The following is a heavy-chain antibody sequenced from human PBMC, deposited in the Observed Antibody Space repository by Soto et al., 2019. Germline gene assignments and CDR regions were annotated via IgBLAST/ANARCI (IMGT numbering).Heavy chain of an antibody. D-gene: IGHD1-1*01. J-gene: IGHJ4*02. CDR2: IKQDGSER. V-gene: IGHV3-7*01. CDR3: ATDSGTSDY. CDR1: GFTFSTYW. Sequence: GGSLRLSCAASGFTFSTYWMSWVRQAPGKGLEWVANIKQDGSERYYVDSVKGRFTISRDNARNSMYLQMSGLRAEDTAVYYCATDSGTSDYWGQGTLVTVSS.